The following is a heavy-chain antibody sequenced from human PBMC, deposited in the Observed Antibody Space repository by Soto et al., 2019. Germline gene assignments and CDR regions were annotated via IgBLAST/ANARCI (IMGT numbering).Heavy chain of an antibody. V-gene: IGHV3-9*01. CDR2: ISWNSDSI. CDR1: GFTFDEYG. Sequence: GGSLRLSCAASGFTFDEYGMHWVRQAPGKGLEWVSGISWNSDSIGYADSVKGRFTISRDNAKNSLYLQMNSLRAEDTAFYYCAKSHTYYFDSSGYYLGHWCQGTPVTVFS. D-gene: IGHD3-22*01. J-gene: IGHJ4*02. CDR3: AKSHTYYFDSSGYYLGH.